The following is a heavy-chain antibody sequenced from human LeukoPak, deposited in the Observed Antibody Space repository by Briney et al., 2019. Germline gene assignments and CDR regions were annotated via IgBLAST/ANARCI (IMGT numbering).Heavy chain of an antibody. CDR1: GYTLTELS. Sequence: ASVKVSCKVSGYTLTELSMHWVRRAPGKGLEWMGGFDPEDGETIYAQKFQGRVTMTEDTSTDTAYMELSSLRSEDTAVYYCATGYDILTGSRYGMDVWGKGTTVTVSS. CDR3: ATGYDILTGSRYGMDV. V-gene: IGHV1-24*01. D-gene: IGHD3-9*01. J-gene: IGHJ6*04. CDR2: FDPEDGET.